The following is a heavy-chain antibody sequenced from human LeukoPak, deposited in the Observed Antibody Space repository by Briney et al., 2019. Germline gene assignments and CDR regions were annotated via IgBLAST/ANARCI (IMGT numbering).Heavy chain of an antibody. Sequence: GGSLRLSCAASGFTFSSYSMNWVRQAPGKGLEWVSYIRSSSSTIYHADSVKGRFTISRDNAKNSLYLQPNSLRDEDTAVYYCARSYSFDYWGQGTLVTVSS. V-gene: IGHV3-48*02. CDR2: IRSSSSTI. J-gene: IGHJ4*02. CDR1: GFTFSSYS. CDR3: ARSYSFDY. D-gene: IGHD2-21*01.